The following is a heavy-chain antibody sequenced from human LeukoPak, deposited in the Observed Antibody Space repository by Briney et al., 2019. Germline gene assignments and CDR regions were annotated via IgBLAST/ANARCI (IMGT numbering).Heavy chain of an antibody. CDR2: INPNSGAT. CDR3: ASGYRFGN. V-gene: IGHV1-2*02. J-gene: IGHJ4*02. CDR1: GYTFAGYY. D-gene: IGHD5-18*01. Sequence: ASVKVSCKASGYTFAGYYMHWVRQAPGQGLERMGWINPNSGATDYAQNFQGRVTLTRDTSISTAYMELSRLRSDDTAVYYCASGYRFGNWGQGTLVTVSS.